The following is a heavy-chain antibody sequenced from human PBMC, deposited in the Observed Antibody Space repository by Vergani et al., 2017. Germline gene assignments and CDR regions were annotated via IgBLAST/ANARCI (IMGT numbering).Heavy chain of an antibody. CDR1: GGSISSGGYS. Sequence: QLQLQESGSGLVKPSQTLSLTCAVSGGSISSGGYSWSWIRQPPGKGLEWIGYIYHSGSTYYNPSLKSRVTISVNRPKNQFSLKMSSVTAADTAVYYWARGACLWFGELSPYYFDYWGQGTLVTVSS. J-gene: IGHJ4*02. CDR2: IYHSGST. CDR3: ARGACLWFGELSPYYFDY. V-gene: IGHV4-30-2*01. D-gene: IGHD3-10*01.